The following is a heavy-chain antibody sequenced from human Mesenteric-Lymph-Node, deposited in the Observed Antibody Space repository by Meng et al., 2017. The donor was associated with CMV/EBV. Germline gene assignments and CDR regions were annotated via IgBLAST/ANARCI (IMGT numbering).Heavy chain of an antibody. V-gene: IGHV4-39*07. CDR3: ARVLDTTPDY. J-gene: IGHJ4*02. D-gene: IGHD1-14*01. CDR2: VYYSGST. CDR1: GGSISSTSYY. Sequence: TCTCSGGSISSTSYYWGWISQPPGKGLEWIGNVYYSGSTYYNPSLKSRIIISVDTSKNQFSLKLNSVTAADTAMYYCARVLDTTPDYWGQGTLVTVSS.